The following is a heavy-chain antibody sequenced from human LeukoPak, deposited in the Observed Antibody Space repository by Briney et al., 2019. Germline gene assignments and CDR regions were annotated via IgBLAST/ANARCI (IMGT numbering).Heavy chain of an antibody. D-gene: IGHD3-22*01. Sequence: PGGSLRLSCAASGFTFSSYSMNWVRQAPGKGLEWVSSISSSSSYIYYADSVKGRFTISRDNAKNSLYLQMNSLRAEDTAVYYCARDPSLYRYDSSGYQVYFDYWGQGTLVTVSS. CDR1: GFTFSSYS. CDR3: ARDPSLYRYDSSGYQVYFDY. V-gene: IGHV3-21*01. CDR2: ISSSSSYI. J-gene: IGHJ4*02.